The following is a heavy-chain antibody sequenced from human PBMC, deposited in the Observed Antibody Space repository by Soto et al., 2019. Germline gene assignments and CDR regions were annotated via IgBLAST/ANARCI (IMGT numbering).Heavy chain of an antibody. V-gene: IGHV3-48*03. J-gene: IGHJ4*02. Sequence: EVQLVESGGALVQPGGSLRISCAASGFTFSSHEMAWVRQAPGKGLEWVSYISNSGSTIKYADSVKGRFTISRDNAKDSLSLQMNSLRAEDTAVYYCAGGVMYSGSYQDWGQGTLVTGSS. CDR3: AGGVMYSGSYQD. CDR2: ISNSGSTI. CDR1: GFTFSSHE. D-gene: IGHD1-26*01.